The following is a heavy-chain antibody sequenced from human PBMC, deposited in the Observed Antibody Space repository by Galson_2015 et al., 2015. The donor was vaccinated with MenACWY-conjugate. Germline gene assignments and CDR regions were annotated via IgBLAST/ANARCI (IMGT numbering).Heavy chain of an antibody. J-gene: IGHJ4*02. CDR2: ISSSSSTI. CDR1: GFTFSSYS. V-gene: IGHV3-48*04. D-gene: IGHD6-6*01. CDR3: ARASIAARPSLDY. Sequence: SLRLSCAASGFTFSSYSMNWVRQAPGKGLEWVSYISSSSSTIYYADSVKGRFTISRDNAKNSLYLQTNSLRAEDTAVYYCARASIAARPSLDYWGQGTLVTVSS.